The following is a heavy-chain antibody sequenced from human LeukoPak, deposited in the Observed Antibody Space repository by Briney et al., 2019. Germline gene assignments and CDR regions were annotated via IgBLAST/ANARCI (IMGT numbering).Heavy chain of an antibody. CDR2: IYYSGHT. CDR3: ARVGWTQLKFVFDP. D-gene: IGHD1-1*01. CDR1: GDSISTNVYH. J-gene: IGHJ5*02. V-gene: IGHV4-39*07. Sequence: PSETLSLTCAVSGDSISTNVYHWGWIRQPPGKGLEWIGSIYYSGHTYYNESLKSRVTLSIDRSKNQFSLRLNSVTAADTAMYYCARVGWTQLKFVFDPWGLGTVVSVSS.